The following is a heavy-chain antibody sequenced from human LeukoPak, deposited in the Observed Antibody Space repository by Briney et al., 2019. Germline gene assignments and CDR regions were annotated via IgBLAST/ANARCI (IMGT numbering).Heavy chain of an antibody. CDR2: ISYDGSNK. CDR1: GFTFSSYA. J-gene: IGHJ4*02. CDR3: AKAGMATIGGFDY. Sequence: HPGGSLGLSCAASGFTFSSYAMHWVRQAPGKGLECVAVISYDGSNKYYADSVKGRFTISRDNSKNTLYLQMNSLRAEDTAVYYCAKAGMATIGGFDYWGQGTLVTVSS. V-gene: IGHV3-30*04. D-gene: IGHD5-24*01.